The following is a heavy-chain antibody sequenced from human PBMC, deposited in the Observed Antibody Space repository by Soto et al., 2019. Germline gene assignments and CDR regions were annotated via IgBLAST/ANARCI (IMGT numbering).Heavy chain of an antibody. D-gene: IGHD3-16*01. J-gene: IGHJ6*02. Sequence: TSETLSLTCTVSGGSINSYYWSWIRQPPGKGLEWIGYIYYSGSTYYIPSLRSRVTISVDTSKNQFSLKLSSVTAADTAFYYCARVMKTYNYYYFAMDVWGPGTTVTVSS. CDR3: ARVMKTYNYYYFAMDV. CDR2: IYYSGST. V-gene: IGHV4-59*12. CDR1: GGSINSYY.